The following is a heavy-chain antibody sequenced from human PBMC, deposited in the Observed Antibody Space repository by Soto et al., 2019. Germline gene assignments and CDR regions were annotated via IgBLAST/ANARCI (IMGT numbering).Heavy chain of an antibody. CDR3: AMSKYSYGYSFDY. CDR1: GHSFTSYW. V-gene: IGHV5-10-1*01. Sequence: GETLKISCQGSGHSFTSYWISCVRQMPWKGLEWMGMIDPSNSYSVYRPSFEGHVTISADKSIGTAYLQWSSLQASDTAMYYCAMSKYSYGYSFDYWGQGTMVTVSS. D-gene: IGHD5-18*01. J-gene: IGHJ4*02. CDR2: IDPSNSYS.